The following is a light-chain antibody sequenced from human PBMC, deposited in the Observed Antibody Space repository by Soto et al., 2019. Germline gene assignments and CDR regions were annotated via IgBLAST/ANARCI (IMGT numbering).Light chain of an antibody. Sequence: QSALTQPRSVSGSPGQSVTISCTGTSSDVGGYNYVSWYQQHPGKAPKLMIYDVSQRPSGVPNRFSGSKSDNTASLTIPGLQAEDEADYYCCSYAGTYTWVFGGGTKLTVL. CDR3: CSYAGTYTWV. CDR2: DVS. J-gene: IGLJ3*02. V-gene: IGLV2-11*01. CDR1: SSDVGGYNY.